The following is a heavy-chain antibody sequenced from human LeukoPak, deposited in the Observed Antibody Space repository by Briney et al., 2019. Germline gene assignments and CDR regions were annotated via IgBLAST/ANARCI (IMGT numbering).Heavy chain of an antibody. D-gene: IGHD6-13*01. Sequence: PGGSLRLSCASSGFTDSRIYMNWVRQAPGRELEGVSVIYSGGTTYYADSVKGRFTISRDNSKNTLYLQMNSLRAEDTAVYSCARASSIGAAGLFDYWGQGTLVTVSS. CDR2: IYSGGTT. CDR1: GFTDSRIY. CDR3: ARASSIGAAGLFDY. V-gene: IGHV3-53*01. J-gene: IGHJ4*02.